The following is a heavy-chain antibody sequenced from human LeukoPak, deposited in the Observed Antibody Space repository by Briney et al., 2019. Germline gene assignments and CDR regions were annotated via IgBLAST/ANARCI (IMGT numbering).Heavy chain of an antibody. CDR1: GFTFSSYG. V-gene: IGHV3-30*02. CDR3: AKVGPLAFYYMDV. D-gene: IGHD3-10*01. J-gene: IGHJ6*03. Sequence: GGSLRLSCAASGFTFSSYGMHWVRQATGKGLEWVAFIRYDGSNKYYADSVKGRFTISRDNSKNTLYLQMNSLRAEDTAVYYCAKVGPLAFYYMDVWGKGTTVTVSS. CDR2: IRYDGSNK.